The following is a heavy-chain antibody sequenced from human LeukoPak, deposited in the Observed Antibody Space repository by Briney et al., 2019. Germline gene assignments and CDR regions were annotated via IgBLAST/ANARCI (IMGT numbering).Heavy chain of an antibody. CDR3: AKERDSGWYIFYSSGMDV. D-gene: IGHD6-19*01. V-gene: IGHV3-30*02. J-gene: IGHJ6*02. Sequence: GGSLRLSCAASGFTFSSYGMHWVRQAPGKGLEWVAFIRYDGSNKYYADSVKGRFTISGDNSKNTLYLQMNSLRDEDTAVYYCAKERDSGWYIFYSSGMDVWGQGTTVTVSS. CDR2: IRYDGSNK. CDR1: GFTFSSYG.